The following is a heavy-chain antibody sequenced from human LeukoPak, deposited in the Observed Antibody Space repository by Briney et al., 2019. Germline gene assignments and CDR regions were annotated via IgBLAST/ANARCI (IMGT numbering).Heavy chain of an antibody. Sequence: SETLSLTCTVSGGSVGSGSYYWSWIRQPPGKGLEWIGYIYYSGSTNYNPSLKSRVTISVDTSKNQFSLKLSSVTAADTAVYYCARDRLYRGYSYGFDYWGQGTLVTVSS. V-gene: IGHV4-61*01. J-gene: IGHJ4*02. CDR3: ARDRLYRGYSYGFDY. D-gene: IGHD5-18*01. CDR1: GGSVGSGSYY. CDR2: IYYSGST.